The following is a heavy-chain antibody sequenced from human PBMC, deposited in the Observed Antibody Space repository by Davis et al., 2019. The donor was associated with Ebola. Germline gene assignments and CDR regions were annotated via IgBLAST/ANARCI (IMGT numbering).Heavy chain of an antibody. V-gene: IGHV3-7*01. CDR2: IKQDGSEK. J-gene: IGHJ4*02. CDR3: AREADYYDSSGYSHYFDY. Sequence: GESLKISCAASGFTFTTYWMSWVRQAPGKGLEWVANIKQDGSEKYYVDSVKGRFTISRDNPKNLLHLQMNSLRAEDTAVYYCAREADYYDSSGYSHYFDYWGQGTLVTVSS. D-gene: IGHD3-22*01. CDR1: GFTFTTYW.